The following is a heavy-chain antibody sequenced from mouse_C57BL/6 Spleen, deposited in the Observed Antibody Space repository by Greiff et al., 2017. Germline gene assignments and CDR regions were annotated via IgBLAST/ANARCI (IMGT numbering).Heavy chain of an antibody. CDR2: ISGGGGNT. D-gene: IGHD2-13*01. CDR1: GFTFSSYT. J-gene: IGHJ1*03. CDR3: ARLSLGDFWYFDV. Sequence: EVKLMESGGGLVKPGGSLKLSCAASGFTFSSYTMSWVRQTPEKRLEWVATISGGGGNTYYPDSVKGRFTISRDNAKNTLYLQMSSLRSEDTALYYCARLSLGDFWYFDVWGTGTTVTVSS. V-gene: IGHV5-9*01.